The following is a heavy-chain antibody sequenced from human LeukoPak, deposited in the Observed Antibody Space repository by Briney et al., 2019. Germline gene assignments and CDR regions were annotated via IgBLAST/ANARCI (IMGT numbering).Heavy chain of an antibody. CDR2: ISNSGGDT. CDR1: GFTFSSHA. J-gene: IGHJ4*02. D-gene: IGHD2-2*02. Sequence: PGGSLRLSCAASGFTFSSHAMNWVRQAPGKGLEWVSGISNSGGDTYYADSVKGRFTISRDNSKNTLYLQMNSLRAEDTAVYYCAKERIVVVPAAIGPLGYWGQGTLVTVSS. V-gene: IGHV3-23*01. CDR3: AKERIVVVPAAIGPLGY.